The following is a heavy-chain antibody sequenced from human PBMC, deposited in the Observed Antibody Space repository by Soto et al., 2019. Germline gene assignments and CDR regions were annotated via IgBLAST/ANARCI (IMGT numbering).Heavy chain of an antibody. CDR1: GWTFRNCG. V-gene: IGHV3-33*01. J-gene: IGHJ4*02. CDR3: ARIIGATGFDY. D-gene: IGHD3-10*01. CDR2: IWYDASNK. Sequence: QVQLVESGGGVVQPGTSLTLSCAPSGWTFRNCGMHWVRQAPGKGLEWVALIWYDASNKYYTDSVKGRFTISRDNSKNTLYLQMNSLRAEDTAVYYCARIIGATGFDYWGQGTLVTVSS.